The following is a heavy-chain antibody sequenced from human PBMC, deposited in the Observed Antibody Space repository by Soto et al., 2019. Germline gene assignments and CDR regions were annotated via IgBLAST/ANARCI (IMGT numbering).Heavy chain of an antibody. J-gene: IGHJ4*02. D-gene: IGHD6-13*01. CDR2: ISGSGGST. Sequence: GGSLRLSCAASGFTFSGYAMSWVRQAPGKGLEWISAISGSGGSTYYADSVKGRFTISRDNSKNTLYLQMNSLRAGDTAVYYCAKSGQAAAYIDYWGQGTLVTVSS. CDR1: GFTFSGYA. V-gene: IGHV3-23*01. CDR3: AKSGQAAAYIDY.